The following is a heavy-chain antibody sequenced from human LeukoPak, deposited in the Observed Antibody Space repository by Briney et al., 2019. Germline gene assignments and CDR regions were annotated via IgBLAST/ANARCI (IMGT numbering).Heavy chain of an antibody. V-gene: IGHV1-3*01. CDR2: INGGNGYT. Sequence: ASVKVSCKASGYIFINYAIHWVRQAPGQRLEWMGWINGGNGYTKYSQNFQGRVTITRDTSASTAYMELSSLRSEDTAVYYCARNPAIFGLITYCMDAWGQGTTVTVSS. CDR1: GYIFINYA. CDR3: ARNPAIFGLITYCMDA. J-gene: IGHJ6*02. D-gene: IGHD3/OR15-3a*01.